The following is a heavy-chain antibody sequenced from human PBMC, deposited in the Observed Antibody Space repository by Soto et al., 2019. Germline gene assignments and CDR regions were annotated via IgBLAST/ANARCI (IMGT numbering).Heavy chain of an antibody. D-gene: IGHD3-22*01. CDR2: ISYYGSNR. CDR1: GFTLSSYG. V-gene: IGHV3-30*03. J-gene: IGHJ6*02. CDR3: AIESLYESSGYYSPRYYHYGRGV. Sequence: GGSLRLSCAASGFTLSSYGMHWVRQAPGKGLEWVAVISYYGSNRYYADSVKGRFTISRADSKNTLYLQMSSQRAQDTAVYYCAIESLYESSGYYSPRYYHYGRGVWGQGTTGT.